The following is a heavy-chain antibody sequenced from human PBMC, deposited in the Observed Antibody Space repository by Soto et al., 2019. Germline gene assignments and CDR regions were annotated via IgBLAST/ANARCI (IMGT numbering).Heavy chain of an antibody. V-gene: IGHV3-33*01. Sequence: PGGSLRLSFAASGFTFSGYGMHWVRHSPGKGLEWVAVIWYDGSNKYYADSVKGRFTISRDNSKNTLYLQMNSLRAEDTAVYYCARGYYDSSGYYYPAAFDIWGQGTMVTVSS. D-gene: IGHD3-22*01. CDR1: GFTFSGYG. J-gene: IGHJ3*02. CDR2: IWYDGSNK. CDR3: ARGYYDSSGYYYPAAFDI.